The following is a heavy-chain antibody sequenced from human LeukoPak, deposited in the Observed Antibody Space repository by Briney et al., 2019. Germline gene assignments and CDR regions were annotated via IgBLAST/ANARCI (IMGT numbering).Heavy chain of an antibody. J-gene: IGHJ6*03. CDR2: ISYDGSNK. Sequence: PGGSLRLSCAASGFTFSSYAMYWVRQAPGKGLEWVAVISYDGSNKYNADSVKGRFTISRDNSKNTLYLQMNSLRAEDTAVYYCAKDPNYGDYGNYYYYYMDVWGKGTTVTVSS. V-gene: IGHV3-30*18. CDR3: AKDPNYGDYGNYYYYYMDV. D-gene: IGHD4-17*01. CDR1: GFTFSSYA.